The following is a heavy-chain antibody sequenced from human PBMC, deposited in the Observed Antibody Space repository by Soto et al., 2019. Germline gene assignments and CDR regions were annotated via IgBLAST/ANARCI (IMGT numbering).Heavy chain of an antibody. CDR1: GFTFSSYS. V-gene: IGHV3-48*01. CDR2: ISSSSSTR. Sequence: EVQLVESGGGLVQPGGSLRLSCAASGFTFSSYSMNWVRQAPGKGLEWVSYISSSSSTRYYADSVKGRFTISRDNAKNSLSLQMNSLRAEDTAVYYCAREPQWELDYWGQGTLLTVSS. D-gene: IGHD1-26*01. J-gene: IGHJ4*02. CDR3: AREPQWELDY.